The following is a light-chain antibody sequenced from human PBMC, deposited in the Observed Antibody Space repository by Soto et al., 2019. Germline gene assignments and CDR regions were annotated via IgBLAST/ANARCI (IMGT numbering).Light chain of an antibody. CDR2: GAS. Sequence: EVVMTQSAATLSGSAGERVTLSCRASRSVRSNLAWYQQKPGQSPRLLIYGASTRATGIPARFSGSVYGTDFNLTISSLEAEDFAVYYCQQRSDWPPTFGQGTKVDIK. CDR3: QQRSDWPPT. J-gene: IGKJ1*01. CDR1: RSVRSN. V-gene: IGKV3-15*01.